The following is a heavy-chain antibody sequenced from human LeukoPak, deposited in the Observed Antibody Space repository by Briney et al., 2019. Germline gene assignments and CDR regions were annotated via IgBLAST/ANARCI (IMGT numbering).Heavy chain of an antibody. V-gene: IGHV3-21*01. Sequence: GGSLRLSCAASGFTFSSYSINWVRQAPGKGLEWVSSISSSSSYIYYADSVKGRFTNSRDNARNSLYLQMNSLRAEDTAVYYCARDGLAAATLHWCFDLWGRGTLVTVSS. CDR2: ISSSSSYI. D-gene: IGHD6-25*01. CDR1: GFTFSSYS. CDR3: ARDGLAAATLHWCFDL. J-gene: IGHJ2*01.